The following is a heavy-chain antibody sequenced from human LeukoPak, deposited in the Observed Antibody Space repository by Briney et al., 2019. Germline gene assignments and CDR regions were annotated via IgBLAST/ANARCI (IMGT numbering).Heavy chain of an antibody. D-gene: IGHD1-26*01. Sequence: ASVKVSCKASGYTFTSYGISWVRQAPGQGLEWMGWISAYNGNTNYAQKLQGRVTMTTDTSTGTAYMELRSLRSDDTAVYYCARDHGSGSERPDAFDIWGQGTMVTVSS. CDR3: ARDHGSGSERPDAFDI. CDR2: ISAYNGNT. CDR1: GYTFTSYG. J-gene: IGHJ3*02. V-gene: IGHV1-18*01.